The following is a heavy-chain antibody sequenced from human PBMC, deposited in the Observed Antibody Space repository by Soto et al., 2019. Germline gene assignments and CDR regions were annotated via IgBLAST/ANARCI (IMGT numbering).Heavy chain of an antibody. V-gene: IGHV3-23*01. CDR2: IIGSGNT. Sequence: GGSLRLSCAASGFAFSNYDMTWVRQAPGKGLEWVSGIIGSGNTYYADSVKGRFTISRDNSRNTLYLQLNSLRAEDTAVYYCETGSPSPARRPGDYWGQGTLVTVSS. J-gene: IGHJ4*02. CDR3: ETGSPSPARRPGDY. D-gene: IGHD6-6*01. CDR1: GFAFSNYD.